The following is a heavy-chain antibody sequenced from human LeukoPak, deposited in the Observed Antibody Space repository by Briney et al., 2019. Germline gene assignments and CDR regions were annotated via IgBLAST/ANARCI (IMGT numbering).Heavy chain of an antibody. CDR1: GGSISSSSYY. Sequence: SETLSLTCTVSGGSISSSSYYWGWIRQPPGKGLEWIGSIYYSGSTYYNPSLKSRVTISVGTSKNQFSLKLSSVTAADTAVYYCARDAAARFDYWGQGTLVTVSS. V-gene: IGHV4-39*07. D-gene: IGHD2-2*01. CDR3: ARDAAARFDY. J-gene: IGHJ4*02. CDR2: IYYSGST.